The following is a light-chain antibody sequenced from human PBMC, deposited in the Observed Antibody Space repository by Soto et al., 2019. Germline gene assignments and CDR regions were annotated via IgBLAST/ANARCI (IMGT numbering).Light chain of an antibody. J-gene: IGLJ1*01. Sequence: QSVLTQPASVSGSPGQSITISCTGTSSDVGGYSYVSWYQQHPGKAPKLMIYDVNNRPSGVSNRFSGSKSGNTASLTISGLQAEDEADYYCSSYRSSSTLYVFGTGTKVTVL. CDR1: SSDVGGYSY. CDR2: DVN. CDR3: SSYRSSSTLYV. V-gene: IGLV2-14*01.